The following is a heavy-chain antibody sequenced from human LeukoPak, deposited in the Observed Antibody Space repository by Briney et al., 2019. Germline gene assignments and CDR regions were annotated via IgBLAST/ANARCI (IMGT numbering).Heavy chain of an antibody. CDR1: GFTFSSYS. CDR3: TSPTYYYDSSGSPFDY. CDR2: ISSSSSYI. D-gene: IGHD3-22*01. V-gene: IGHV3-21*01. Sequence: PGGSLRLSCAASGFTFSSYSMNWVRQAPGKGLEWVSSISSSSSYIYYADSVKGRFTISTDNAKNSMYLQMNSLRAEETAVYYWTSPTYYYDSSGSPFDYWGQGTLVTVSS. J-gene: IGHJ4*02.